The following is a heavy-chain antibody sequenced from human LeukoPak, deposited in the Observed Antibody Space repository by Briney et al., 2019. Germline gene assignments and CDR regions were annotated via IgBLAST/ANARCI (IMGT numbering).Heavy chain of an antibody. CDR2: INPNSDGT. Sequence: GASVKVSCKASRYTFTGYYMHWVREAPGQGLEWMGRINPNSDGTNYAQKFQGRVTMTRDTSLSTAYMELSRLRSDDTAVYYCAIPGIVVVPAAAYYMDVWGKGTTVTVSS. D-gene: IGHD2-2*01. V-gene: IGHV1-2*06. J-gene: IGHJ6*03. CDR1: RYTFTGYY. CDR3: AIPGIVVVPAAAYYMDV.